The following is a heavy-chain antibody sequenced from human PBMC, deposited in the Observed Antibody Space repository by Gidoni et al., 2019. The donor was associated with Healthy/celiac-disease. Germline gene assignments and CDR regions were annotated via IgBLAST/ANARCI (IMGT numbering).Heavy chain of an antibody. D-gene: IGHD5-18*01. J-gene: IGHJ4*02. CDR1: GFPYSSSA. CDR2: ISLDGSNK. V-gene: IGHV3-30-3*01. CDR3: ARNTGALRFGYSYGTIDY. Sequence: QVQLVESGGGVVQPGRSLRLSCAASGFPYSSSAMHWARQAPGKGLEWGEVISLDGSNKTYADSVKGRFTISRDNSKNTLYLQMNSLRAEDTAVYYCARNTGALRFGYSYGTIDYWGQGTLVTVSS.